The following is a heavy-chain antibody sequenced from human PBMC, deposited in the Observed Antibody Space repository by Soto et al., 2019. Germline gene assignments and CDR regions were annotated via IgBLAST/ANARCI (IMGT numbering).Heavy chain of an antibody. D-gene: IGHD4-17*01. CDR3: ARDLVPTVTSQGAFEY. V-gene: IGHV3-23*01. Sequence: SLRLSCAASGFTFSSYAMTWVRQAPGKGLEWVSGIRGSGGFTYYADSVKGRFTISRDNSKNTLYLQMNSLRAEDTAVYYCARDLVPTVTSQGAFEYWGQGTLVTVSS. J-gene: IGHJ4*02. CDR2: IRGSGGFT. CDR1: GFTFSSYA.